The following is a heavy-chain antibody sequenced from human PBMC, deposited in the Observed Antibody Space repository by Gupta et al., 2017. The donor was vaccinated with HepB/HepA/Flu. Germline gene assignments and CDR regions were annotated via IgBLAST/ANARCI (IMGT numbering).Heavy chain of an antibody. CDR1: GFIVSSNY. J-gene: IGHJ6*02. CDR3: ARDGSDSSGWYGYYYYGMDV. D-gene: IGHD6-19*01. V-gene: IGHV3-66*01. CDR2: ISSGSST. Sequence: EVQLVESGGGLVQPGGSLRLSCAASGFIVSSNYISGVRQAPGRGLEWVSVISSGSSTYYADSVKGRFTISRGNSKNTLYLQMNSLRAEDTAVYYCARDGSDSSGWYGYYYYGMDVWGQGTTVTVSS.